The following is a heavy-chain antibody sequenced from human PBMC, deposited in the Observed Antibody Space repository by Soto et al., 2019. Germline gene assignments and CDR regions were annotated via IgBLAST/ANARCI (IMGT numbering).Heavy chain of an antibody. J-gene: IGHJ4*02. V-gene: IGHV3-30*18. CDR1: GFTFSSYG. CDR2: ISYDRSNK. D-gene: IGHD2-15*01. Sequence: QVQLVESGGGVVQPGRSLRLSCAASGFTFSSYGMHWVRQAPGKGLEWVAVISYDRSNKYYADSVKGLFTISRDKSKNTLYMQMNSLGSKDTAVYYCAKPFIVVARPVGGWGEGTLVTGS. CDR3: AKPFIVVARPVGG.